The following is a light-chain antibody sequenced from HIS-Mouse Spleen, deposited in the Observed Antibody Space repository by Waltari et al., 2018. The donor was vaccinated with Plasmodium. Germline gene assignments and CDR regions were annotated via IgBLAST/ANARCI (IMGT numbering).Light chain of an antibody. CDR2: EDS. J-gene: IGLJ3*02. V-gene: IGLV3-10*01. CDR1: ALPKKY. CDR3: YSTDSSGNHRV. Sequence: SYELTQPPSVSVSPGQTARITCSGDALPKKYAYWYQQKSGQAPVLVIYEDSKRPSGIPERFWGSSSGTMATLTISGAQVEDEADYYCYSTDSSGNHRVFGGGTKLTVL.